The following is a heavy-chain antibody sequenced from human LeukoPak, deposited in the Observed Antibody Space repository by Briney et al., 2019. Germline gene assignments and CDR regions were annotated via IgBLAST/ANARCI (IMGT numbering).Heavy chain of an antibody. CDR2: ICPGGTIT. Sequence: PGGSLRVSCTASGFTFSNYCMHWVRQTPGKGLIWVSRICPGGTITNYADSVKGRFTISRDDAKNMMFLQMNSLRADDTAVYYCVRDFRSADYWGQGILVTVFS. V-gene: IGHV3-74*01. CDR1: GFTFSNYC. J-gene: IGHJ4*02. CDR3: VRDFRSADY.